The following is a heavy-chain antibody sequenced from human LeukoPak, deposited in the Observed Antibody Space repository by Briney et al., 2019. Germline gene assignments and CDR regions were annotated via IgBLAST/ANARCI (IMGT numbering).Heavy chain of an antibody. D-gene: IGHD6-13*01. V-gene: IGHV3-11*01. J-gene: IGHJ1*01. CDR2: ISSSGSSI. CDR1: GFTFSDYY. Sequence: GGSLRLSCAASGFTFSDYYTNWIRQAPGKGLEWVSYISSSGSSIYYADSVKGRFTISRDNAKNSLYLQMTSLRAEDTAVYYCATASSITAAGTFQHWGQGTLVTVSS. CDR3: ATASSITAAGTFQH.